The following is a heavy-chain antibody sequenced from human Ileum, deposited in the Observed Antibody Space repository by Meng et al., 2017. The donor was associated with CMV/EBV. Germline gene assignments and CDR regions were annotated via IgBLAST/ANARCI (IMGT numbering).Heavy chain of an antibody. CDR2: IYYSGGT. D-gene: IGHD2-21*02. V-gene: IGHV4-39*07. Sequence: LQQQASGPGLVKPSETLSLTCTVSGASISRSTYYWGWIRQPPGKGLEWIGSIYYSGGTYYNPSLKSRVTISVDTSKNQFSLKLNSVTAADTAVYYCASGDSLRAVDFWGQGTLVTVSS. J-gene: IGHJ4*02. CDR1: GASISRSTYY. CDR3: ASGDSLRAVDF.